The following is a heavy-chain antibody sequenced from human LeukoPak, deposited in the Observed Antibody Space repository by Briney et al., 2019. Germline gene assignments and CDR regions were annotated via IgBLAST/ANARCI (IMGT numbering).Heavy chain of an antibody. CDR2: IKSKTDGGTT. Sequence: GGSLRLSCAASGFTFSNAWMSWVRQAPGKGLEWVGRIKSKTDGGTTDYAAPVKGRFTISRDDSKNTLYLQMNSLKTEDTAVYYCTTEPTYYYDSSGYSEFDYWAREPWSPSPQ. J-gene: IGHJ4*02. D-gene: IGHD3-22*01. V-gene: IGHV3-15*01. CDR1: GFTFSNAW. CDR3: TTEPTYYYDSSGYSEFDY.